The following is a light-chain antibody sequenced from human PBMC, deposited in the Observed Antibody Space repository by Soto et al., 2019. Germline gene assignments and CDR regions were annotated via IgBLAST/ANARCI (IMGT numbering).Light chain of an antibody. Sequence: EIVMTQSPVTLSVSPGERATLSCRASHSVSSNLAWYQQKPGQAPRLLIYAASARATGIPARFSGSGSGTEFTLTISSLQSEDFAVYYCQQRSNWPLTFGGGTKVEIK. J-gene: IGKJ4*01. V-gene: IGKV3-15*01. CDR3: QQRSNWPLT. CDR1: HSVSSN. CDR2: AAS.